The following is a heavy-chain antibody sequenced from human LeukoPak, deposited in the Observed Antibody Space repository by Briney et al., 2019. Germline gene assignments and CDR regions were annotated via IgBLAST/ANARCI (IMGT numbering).Heavy chain of an antibody. J-gene: IGHJ4*02. Sequence: SQTLSLTCTVSGASISSRGYHWSWIRQYPGRGLEWIGYIYYSGNIYYNPSLRSRVTISVDTSKNQFSLKLNSVTAADTAVYYCARVGNCSGGTCYSGIGVYFDYWGQGTLVTVSS. CDR3: ARVGNCSGGTCYSGIGVYFDY. D-gene: IGHD2-15*01. CDR1: GASISSRGYH. CDR2: IYYSGNI. V-gene: IGHV4-31*03.